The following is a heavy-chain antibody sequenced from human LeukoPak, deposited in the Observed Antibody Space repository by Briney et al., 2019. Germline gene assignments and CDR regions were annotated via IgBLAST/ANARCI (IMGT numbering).Heavy chain of an antibody. J-gene: IGHJ4*02. CDR1: GGSISSSSYY. Sequence: SETLSLTCTVSGGSISSSSYYWGWIRQPPGKGLEWIGSIYYSGSTYYNPSLKSRVTILVDTSKNQVSLKLRSVTAADTAVYYCARMDSSSSPYYFDYWGQGTLVTVSS. CDR3: ARMDSSSSPYYFDY. CDR2: IYYSGST. D-gene: IGHD6-6*01. V-gene: IGHV4-39*07.